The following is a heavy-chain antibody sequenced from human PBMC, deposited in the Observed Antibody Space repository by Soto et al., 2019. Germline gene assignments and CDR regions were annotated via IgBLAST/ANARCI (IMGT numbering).Heavy chain of an antibody. CDR1: GGSVTSYH. J-gene: IGHJ4*02. V-gene: IGHV4-59*02. CDR3: ARGIALPGYSSSWPQGTDY. Sequence: SETLSLTCFVSGGSVTSYHWSWIRQPPGKGLEWIGYIYYSGSTNYNPSLKSRVTISVDTSKNQFSPKLSSVTAADTAVYYCARGIALPGYSSSWPQGTDYWGQGTLVTVSS. D-gene: IGHD6-13*01. CDR2: IYYSGST.